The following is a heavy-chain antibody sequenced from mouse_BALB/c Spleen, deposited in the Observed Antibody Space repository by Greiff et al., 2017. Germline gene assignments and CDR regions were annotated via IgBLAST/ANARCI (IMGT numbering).Heavy chain of an antibody. CDR1: GYSITSGYY. CDR3: ARARGHYYAMDY. V-gene: IGHV3-6*02. Sequence: EVKLQESGPGLVKPSQSLSLTCSVTGYSITSGYYWNWIRQFPGNKLEWMGYISYDGSNNYNPSLKNRISITRDTSKNQFFLKLNSVTTEDTATYYCARARGHYYAMDYWGQGTSVTVSS. CDR2: ISYDGSN. J-gene: IGHJ4*01.